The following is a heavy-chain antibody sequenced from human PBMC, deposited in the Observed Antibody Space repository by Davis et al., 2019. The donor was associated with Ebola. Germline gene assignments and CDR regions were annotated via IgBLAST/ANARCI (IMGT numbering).Heavy chain of an antibody. CDR1: GFTFSTYW. J-gene: IGHJ6*02. CDR2: IESDGSST. D-gene: IGHD1-14*01. V-gene: IGHV3-74*01. CDR3: ERVIQFPGIGMDV. Sequence: PGGSLRLSCAASGFTFSTYWMHWVRQAPGKGLVWVSRIESDGSSTSYGDSVKGRFTISRDNAKSTLYLQMNSLRAEDTAVYYCERVIQFPGIGMDVWGQGTTVTVS.